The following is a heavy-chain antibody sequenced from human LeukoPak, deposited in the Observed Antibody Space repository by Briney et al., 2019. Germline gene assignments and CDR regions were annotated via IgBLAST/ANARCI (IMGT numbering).Heavy chain of an antibody. J-gene: IGHJ4*02. D-gene: IGHD5-18*01. CDR3: ARTTAMVTIFDY. CDR1: GYTFTTYA. V-gene: IGHV1-3*01. Sequence: ASVKVSCKASGYTFTTYAMHWVRQAPGQRLEWMGWINAGNGNTKYSQKFQGRVTITRDTSASTAYMELSSLRSEDTAFYYCARTTAMVTIFDYWGQGTLVTVPS. CDR2: INAGNGNT.